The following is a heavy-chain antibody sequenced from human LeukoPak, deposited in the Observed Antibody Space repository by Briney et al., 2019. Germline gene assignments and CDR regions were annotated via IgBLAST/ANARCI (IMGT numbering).Heavy chain of an antibody. CDR2: ISYDGSNK. J-gene: IGHJ4*02. Sequence: KPGGSLRLSCAASGFTFSSYAMHWVRQAPGKGLEWVAVISYDGSNKYYADSVKGRFTISRDNSKNTLYLQMNSLRAEDTAVYYCVREDKAQIIVVVPAANFDYWGQGTLVTVSS. CDR1: GFTFSSYA. D-gene: IGHD2-2*01. V-gene: IGHV3-30-3*01. CDR3: VREDKAQIIVVVPAANFDY.